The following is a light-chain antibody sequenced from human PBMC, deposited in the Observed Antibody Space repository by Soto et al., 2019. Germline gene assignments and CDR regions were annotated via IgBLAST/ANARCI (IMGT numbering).Light chain of an antibody. CDR2: GAS. CDR1: QSVSNNY. CDR3: QQYGSSPPIT. J-gene: IGKJ5*01. V-gene: IGKV3-20*01. Sequence: EIVLTQSPGTLSLSPGERATLSCRASQSVSNNYLAWYQQKPGQAPRLFIYGASNRATGIPDRFSGSGSGTDFALTISRLEPEEFAVYYCQQYGSSPPITFGQGTRLEIK.